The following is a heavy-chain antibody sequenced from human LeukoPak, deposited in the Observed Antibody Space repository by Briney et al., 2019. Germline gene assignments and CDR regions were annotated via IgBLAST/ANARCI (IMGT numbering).Heavy chain of an antibody. J-gene: IGHJ6*03. V-gene: IGHV3-30*04. CDR3: ARDMLPGRPDYMDV. CDR2: ISTDGITK. Sequence: GGSLRLSCLASGFSFSSYDIHWVRQAPGKGLEWIAVISTDGITKFYTDSVKGRFTISRDNSKNTLYLQMNSLRAEDTAVYYCARDMLPGRPDYMDVWGKGTTATVSS. CDR1: GFSFSSYD. D-gene: IGHD3-16*01.